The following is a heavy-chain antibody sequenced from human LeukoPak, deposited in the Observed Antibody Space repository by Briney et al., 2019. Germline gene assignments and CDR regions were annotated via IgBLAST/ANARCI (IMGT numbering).Heavy chain of an antibody. CDR1: GFTFSSYA. J-gene: IGHJ4*02. CDR2: ISYDGSNK. V-gene: IGHV3-30-3*01. CDR3: ARNPGVGSSWYRLHY. D-gene: IGHD6-13*01. Sequence: GGSLRLSCAASGFTFSSYAMHWVRQAPGKGLEWVAVISYDGSNKYYADSVKGRFTISRDNSKSTLYLQMNSLRVDDTAVYYCARNPGVGSSWYRLHYWGQGTLVTVSS.